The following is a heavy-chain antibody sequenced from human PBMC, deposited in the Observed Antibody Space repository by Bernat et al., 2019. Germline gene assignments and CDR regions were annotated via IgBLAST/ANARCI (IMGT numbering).Heavy chain of an antibody. CDR2: IWYDGSNK. Sequence: QVQLVESGGGVVQPGRSLRLSCAASGFTFSSYGMHWVRQAPGKGLEWVAVIWYDGSNKYYADSVKGRFTISRDNSKNTLYLKMNSLRAEDTAVYYCARGVKGYYDFWSGNEYFDYWGQGTLGAVSA. D-gene: IGHD3-3*01. CDR1: GFTFSSYG. V-gene: IGHV3-33*01. CDR3: ARGVKGYYDFWSGNEYFDY. J-gene: IGHJ4*02.